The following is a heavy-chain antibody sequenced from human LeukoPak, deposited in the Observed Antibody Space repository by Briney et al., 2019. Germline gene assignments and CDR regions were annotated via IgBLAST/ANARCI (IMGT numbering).Heavy chain of an antibody. J-gene: IGHJ4*02. Sequence: SETLSLTCTVSGGSISSYYWSWIRQPPGKGLEWVGDIYYSGSTNYNPSLKSRVTISVDTSKNQFSLKLSSVTAADTAVYYCARARYDFWSGYPRSRGSFDYWGQGTLVTVSS. CDR1: GGSISSYY. CDR3: ARARYDFWSGYPRSRGSFDY. CDR2: IYYSGST. V-gene: IGHV4-59*01. D-gene: IGHD3-3*01.